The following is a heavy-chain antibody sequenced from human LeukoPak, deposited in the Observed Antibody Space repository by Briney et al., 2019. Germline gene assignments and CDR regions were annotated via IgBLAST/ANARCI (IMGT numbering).Heavy chain of an antibody. CDR1: GGTFSSYA. CDR2: IIPIFGTA. CDR3: ARGRPALVVITYFDY. D-gene: IGHD3-22*01. V-gene: IGHV1-69*05. Sequence: VASVKVSCKASGGTFSSYAISWVRQAPGQGLEWMGGIIPIFGTANYAQKFQGGGTITTDESTSTAYMELSSLRSEDTAVYYCARGRPALVVITYFDYWGQGTLVTVSS. J-gene: IGHJ4*02.